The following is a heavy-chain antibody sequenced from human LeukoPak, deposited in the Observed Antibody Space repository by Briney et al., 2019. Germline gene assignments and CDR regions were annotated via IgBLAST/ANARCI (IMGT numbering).Heavy chain of an antibody. J-gene: IGHJ3*02. D-gene: IGHD3-10*01. CDR2: IIPIFGTA. Sequence: GASVKVSCKASGGTFSSYAISWVRQAPGQGLEWMGGIIPIFGTANYAQKFQGRVTITADESTSTAYMELSSLRSEDTAVYYCASFEYGSGSVDAFDIWGQGTMVTVSS. V-gene: IGHV1-69*13. CDR1: GGTFSSYA. CDR3: ASFEYGSGSVDAFDI.